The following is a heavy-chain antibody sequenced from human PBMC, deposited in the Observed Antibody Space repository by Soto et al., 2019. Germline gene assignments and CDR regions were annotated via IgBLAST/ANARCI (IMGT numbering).Heavy chain of an antibody. D-gene: IGHD2-15*01. V-gene: IGHV4-31*03. CDR3: ARLLGYCSGGTCSSPYGMGV. CDR2: IYYTGST. CDR1: GGAISSGGYY. Sequence: QMQLQGSGPGLVKPSQTLSLTCTVSGGAISSGGYYWSWIRQYPGKGLEWIGYIYYTGSTYYNPYIQTRVTISLDTSKNQYSLQLTSVTAADTAVYYCARLLGYCSGGTCSSPYGMGVWGQGTTVTVSS. J-gene: IGHJ6*02.